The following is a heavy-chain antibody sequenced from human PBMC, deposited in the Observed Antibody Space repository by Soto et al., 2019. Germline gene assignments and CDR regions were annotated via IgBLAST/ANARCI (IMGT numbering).Heavy chain of an antibody. CDR1: GFSFSSFA. D-gene: IGHD4-17*01. V-gene: IGHV3-23*01. Sequence: EVQLLESGGGLVQPGGSLRLSCRASGFSFSSFAMTWVRQAPGKGLEWVSSIGGSGIITYYTDSVKGRFTISRHNSGNTLFLHLTSLRADDPAVYYCATDPNGDYVGAFDPWGQGTLVTVSS. CDR3: ATDPNGDYVGAFDP. CDR2: IGGSGIIT. J-gene: IGHJ5*02.